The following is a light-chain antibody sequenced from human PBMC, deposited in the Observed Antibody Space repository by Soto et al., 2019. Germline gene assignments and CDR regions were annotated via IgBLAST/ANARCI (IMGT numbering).Light chain of an antibody. V-gene: IGKV3-11*01. Sequence: EIVLTQSPATLSLSPGERATLSCRASQSVSSSLAWYQQKPGQAPRLLIYDASNRATGIPARFSGSGSGTDFTLTISSLEPEDFAVYYCQQRSNWPPQFTFGPGTNVDIK. J-gene: IGKJ3*01. CDR1: QSVSSS. CDR2: DAS. CDR3: QQRSNWPPQFT.